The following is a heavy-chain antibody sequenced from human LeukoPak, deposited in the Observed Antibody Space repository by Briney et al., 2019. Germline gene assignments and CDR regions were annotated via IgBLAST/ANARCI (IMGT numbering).Heavy chain of an antibody. J-gene: IGHJ4*02. D-gene: IGHD3-16*01. V-gene: IGHV3-30*18. CDR2: ISYDGSNK. CDR1: GFTFSSYG. Sequence: GGSLRLSCAASGFTFSSYGMHWVRQAPGKGLEWVAVISYDGSNKYYADSVKGRFTISRDNSKNTLYLQMNSLKAEDTAVYYCAKDNGGGGFDYWGQGTLVTVSS. CDR3: AKDNGGGGFDY.